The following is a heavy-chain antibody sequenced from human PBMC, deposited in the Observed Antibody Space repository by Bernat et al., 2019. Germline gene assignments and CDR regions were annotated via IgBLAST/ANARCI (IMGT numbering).Heavy chain of an antibody. Sequence: QVQLVQSGAEVKKPGSSVKVSCKASAGTFSSYAINWVRQAPGQGLEWMGGIIPIFGTANYAQKFQGRVTITADESTSTAYMELSSLRSEDTAVYYCARISSGWYGRNSFDYWGQGTLVTVSS. V-gene: IGHV1-69*01. CDR1: AGTFSSYA. CDR2: IIPIFGTA. CDR3: ARISSGWYGRNSFDY. D-gene: IGHD6-19*01. J-gene: IGHJ4*02.